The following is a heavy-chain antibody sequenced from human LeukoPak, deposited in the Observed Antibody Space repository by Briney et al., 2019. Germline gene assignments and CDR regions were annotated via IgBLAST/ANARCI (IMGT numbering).Heavy chain of an antibody. Sequence: SETLSLTCAVSGGSISSYYWSWIRQPPGKGLEWIGYIYYSGSTNYNPSLKSRVTISVDTPKNQFSLRLSSVTAADTAVYYCARQVVVTAIRARYFDSWGQGTLVTVSS. V-gene: IGHV4-59*08. CDR1: GGSISSYY. CDR3: ARQVVVTAIRARYFDS. J-gene: IGHJ4*02. D-gene: IGHD2-21*02. CDR2: IYYSGST.